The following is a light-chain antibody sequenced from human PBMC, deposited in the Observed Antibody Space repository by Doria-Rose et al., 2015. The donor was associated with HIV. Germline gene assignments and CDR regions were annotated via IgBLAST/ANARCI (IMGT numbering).Light chain of an antibody. CDR3: HQYGTSWT. Sequence: TQSPGTLSLSPGERDTLSCRASQSFSSTYLAWYQQKPGQAPRLLIYDGSTRATGIPDRFSASGSGTDFTLTINRLEPEDFALYYCHQYGTSWTFGQGTKVEI. CDR2: DGS. J-gene: IGKJ1*01. V-gene: IGKV3-20*01. CDR1: QSFSSTY.